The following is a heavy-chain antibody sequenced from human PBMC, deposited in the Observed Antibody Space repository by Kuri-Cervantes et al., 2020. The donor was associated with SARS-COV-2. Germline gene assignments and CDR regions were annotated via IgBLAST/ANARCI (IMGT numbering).Heavy chain of an antibody. V-gene: IGHV3-48*01. CDR2: ISSSSSTI. Sequence: LSLTCAASGFTFSSYSMNWVRQAPGKGLEWVSYISSSSSTIYYEDSVKGRFTISRDNAKNSLYLQMNSLRAEDTAVYYCTTLIDYWGQGALVTVSS. CDR1: GFTFSSYS. J-gene: IGHJ4*02. CDR3: TTLIDY.